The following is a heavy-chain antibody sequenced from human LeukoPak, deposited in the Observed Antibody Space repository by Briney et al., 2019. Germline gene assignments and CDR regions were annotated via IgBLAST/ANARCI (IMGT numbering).Heavy chain of an antibody. D-gene: IGHD6-13*01. J-gene: IGHJ4*02. Sequence: SETLSLTCTVSGGSISSADYSWSWSRPPPGKGLDWLMYIYYSGSTCYNPSLKSPFTISVDTSKNQFSLKLSSVTAAVTAVYYCARGRYSSSLDYWGQGTLVTVSS. CDR1: GGSISSADYS. CDR3: ARGRYSSSLDY. CDR2: IYYSGST. V-gene: IGHV4-30-4*08.